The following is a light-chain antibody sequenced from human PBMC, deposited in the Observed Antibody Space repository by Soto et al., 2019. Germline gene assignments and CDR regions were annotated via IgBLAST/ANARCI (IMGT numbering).Light chain of an antibody. CDR3: QQYNNWPRT. CDR2: GAS. J-gene: IGKJ1*01. Sequence: ETVMTQSEATLSVSPGERATLSCRASQSIHTNLAWSQQKPGQPPRLLIYGASTRVTGIPTRFSGSGSGTEFTLTISSLQSEDFAVYYCQQYNNWPRTFGQGTKVEIK. CDR1: QSIHTN. V-gene: IGKV3-15*01.